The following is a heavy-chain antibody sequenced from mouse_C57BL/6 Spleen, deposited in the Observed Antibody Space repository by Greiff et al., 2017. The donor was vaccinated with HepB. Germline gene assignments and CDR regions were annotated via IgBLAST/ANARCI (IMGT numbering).Heavy chain of an antibody. Sequence: VQLQQSGAELARPGASVKLSCKASGYTFTSYGISWVKQRTGQGLEWIGEIYPRSGNTYYNEKFKGKATLTADKSSSTAYMELRSLTSEDSAVYFCARSDYYGSSSYAMDYWGQGTSVTVSS. CDR3: ARSDYYGSSSYAMDY. J-gene: IGHJ4*01. CDR2: IYPRSGNT. V-gene: IGHV1-81*01. D-gene: IGHD1-1*01. CDR1: GYTFTSYG.